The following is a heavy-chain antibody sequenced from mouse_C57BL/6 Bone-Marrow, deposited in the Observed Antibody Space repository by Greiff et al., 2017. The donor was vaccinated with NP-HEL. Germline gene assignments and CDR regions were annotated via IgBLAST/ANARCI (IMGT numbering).Heavy chain of an antibody. D-gene: IGHD1-1*01. CDR3: TRSITTVVDWYFDV. CDR2: IDPETGGT. Sequence: QVQLQQSGAELVRPGASVTLSCKASGYTFTDYEMHWVKQTPVHGLEWIGAIDPETGGTASNQKFKGKAILTADKSSSTAYMELRSLTSEDSAVYYCTRSITTVVDWYFDVWGTGTTVTVSS. J-gene: IGHJ1*03. CDR1: GYTFTDYE. V-gene: IGHV1-15*01.